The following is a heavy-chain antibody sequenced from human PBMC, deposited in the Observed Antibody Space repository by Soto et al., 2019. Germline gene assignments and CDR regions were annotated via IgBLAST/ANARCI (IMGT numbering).Heavy chain of an antibody. V-gene: IGHV3-30*18. D-gene: IGHD6-19*01. Sequence: QVQLVESGGGVVQPGRSLRLSCAASGFTFSSYVMHWVRQAPGKGLEWVAVISYDGSNKYYADSVKGRVTIYRDNSKKTLYLQLNSRRAEDTAVYYCAKDRDSSVWYLDLFDPLSQGTLVTFSS. CDR2: ISYDGSNK. J-gene: IGHJ5*02. CDR1: GFTFSSYV. CDR3: AKDRDSSVWYLDLFDP.